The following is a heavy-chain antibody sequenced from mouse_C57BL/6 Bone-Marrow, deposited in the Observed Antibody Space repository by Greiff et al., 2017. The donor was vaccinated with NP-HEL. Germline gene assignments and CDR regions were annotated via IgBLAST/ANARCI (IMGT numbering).Heavy chain of an antibody. V-gene: IGHV14-4*01. Sequence: VQLQQSGAELVRPGASVKLSCTASGFNIKDDYMHWVKQRPEQGLEWIGWIDPENGDTEYASKFQGKATITADTSSNTAYLQLSSLTSEDTAVYYCTTDYYGSSRAYWGQGTLVTVSA. CDR1: GFNIKDDY. CDR3: TTDYYGSSRAY. D-gene: IGHD1-1*01. CDR2: IDPENGDT. J-gene: IGHJ3*01.